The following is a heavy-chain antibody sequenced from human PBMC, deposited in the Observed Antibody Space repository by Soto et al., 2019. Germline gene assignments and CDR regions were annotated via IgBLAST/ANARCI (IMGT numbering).Heavy chain of an antibody. J-gene: IGHJ5*02. D-gene: IGHD6-13*01. CDR2: FDPEDGET. Sequence: ASVKVACKVSGYTLTELSMHWVRQAPGKGLEWMGGFDPEDGETIYAQKFQGRVTMTEDTSTDTAYMELSSLRSEDTAVYYCATVNSSSWYWFDPWGQGTLVTVSS. V-gene: IGHV1-24*01. CDR3: ATVNSSSWYWFDP. CDR1: GYTLTELS.